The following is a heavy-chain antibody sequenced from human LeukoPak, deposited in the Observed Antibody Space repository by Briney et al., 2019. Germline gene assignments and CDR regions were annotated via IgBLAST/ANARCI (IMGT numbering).Heavy chain of an antibody. CDR3: ARELGYGSGSTLIALYYYGMDV. CDR2: IIPIFGTA. CDR1: GGTFSSYA. J-gene: IGHJ6*02. D-gene: IGHD3-10*01. Sequence: ASVKVSCKASGGTFSSYAISWVRQAPGQGLEWMGGIIPIFGTANYAQKFQGRVTITADESTSTAYMELSSLRSEDTAVYYCARELGYGSGSTLIALYYYGMDVWGQGTTVTVSS. V-gene: IGHV1-69*01.